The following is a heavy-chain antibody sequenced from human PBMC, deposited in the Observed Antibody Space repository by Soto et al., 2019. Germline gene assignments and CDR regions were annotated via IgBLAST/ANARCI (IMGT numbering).Heavy chain of an antibody. CDR3: ARDHWRQYDRRWQYYGLHV. CDR2: IYYSGSA. CDR1: GGSTSSNRYF. Sequence: SEALCDTWSGSGGSTSSNRYFLGWIRQAQGKGLEWIGCIYYSGSAYYNPSLKSRATISVDTSKNQFSLRLNSVTAADTAVYYCARDHWRQYDRRWQYYGLHVSCPGTTVSV. D-gene: IGHD2-8*01. V-gene: IGHV4-39*07. J-gene: IGHJ6*02.